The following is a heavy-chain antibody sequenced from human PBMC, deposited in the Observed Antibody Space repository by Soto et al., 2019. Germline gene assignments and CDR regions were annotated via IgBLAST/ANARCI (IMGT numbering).Heavy chain of an antibody. Sequence: ESGGGVVQPGRSLRLSCAASGFTFTSYGMHWVRQAPGKGLEWVAFISYDGGNAYYRDAVKGRFTISRDNSKNTVFLQMNSLRAEDTAVYFCAKSLAVAAGWFDPWGQGALVTVSS. V-gene: IGHV3-30*18. CDR2: ISYDGGNA. CDR1: GFTFTSYG. CDR3: AKSLAVAAGWFDP. J-gene: IGHJ5*02. D-gene: IGHD6-19*01.